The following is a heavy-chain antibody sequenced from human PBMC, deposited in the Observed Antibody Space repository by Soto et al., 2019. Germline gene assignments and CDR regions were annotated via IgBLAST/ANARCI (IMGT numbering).Heavy chain of an antibody. V-gene: IGHV3-48*03. D-gene: IGHD2-15*01. CDR1: GFTFSIYE. CDR3: AGRDGHNRRKAPYYYYYYGMNV. Sequence: GGSLRLSCVASGFTFSIYEMNWVRHAPGKGLEWISYIRGGGTTMYYADSVKGRFTISRDNTKNSLYLQMNSLTAEDTAVYYCAGRDGHNRRKAPYYYYYYGMNVWGQGTTVTVSS. CDR2: IRGGGTTM. J-gene: IGHJ6*02.